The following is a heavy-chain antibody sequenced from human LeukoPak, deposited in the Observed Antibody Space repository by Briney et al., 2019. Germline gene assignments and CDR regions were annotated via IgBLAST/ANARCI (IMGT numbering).Heavy chain of an antibody. D-gene: IGHD6-25*01. J-gene: IGHJ5*02. V-gene: IGHV1-18*04. CDR3: ARDGSGHWFDP. Sequence: ASVKVSCKASGYTFNTYGISWVRQAPGQGLDWMGWINAYNGDTKHAQKFQGRVTMTTDTSTTTAYMELGSLRSDDTAVYYCARDGSGHWFDPWGQGTLVTVSS. CDR1: GYTFNTYG. CDR2: INAYNGDT.